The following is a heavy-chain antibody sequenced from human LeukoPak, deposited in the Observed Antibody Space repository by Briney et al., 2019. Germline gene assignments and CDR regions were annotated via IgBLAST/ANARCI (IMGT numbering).Heavy chain of an antibody. V-gene: IGHV3-30-3*01. CDR1: GFTFSSYA. CDR2: ISDHESGSNE. D-gene: IGHD2-21*01. Sequence: GGSLRLACAASGFTFSSYAFHWVRQAPGKGLEWVALISDHESGSNEYYAASVKGRFTISRDNSRKTLSLQMNTLRIEDTAVYYCARSRGYCGGEAQCDFTYWGQGTLVTVSS. CDR3: ARSRGYCGGEAQCDFTY. J-gene: IGHJ4*02.